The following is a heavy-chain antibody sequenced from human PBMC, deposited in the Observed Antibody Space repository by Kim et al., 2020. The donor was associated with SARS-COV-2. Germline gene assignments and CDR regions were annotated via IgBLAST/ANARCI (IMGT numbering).Heavy chain of an antibody. D-gene: IGHD3-3*01. V-gene: IGHV5-10-1*01. CDR2: T. Sequence: TNYSPSFQGHVTISADKSISTAYLQWSSLKASDTAMYYCARSLIFDWFDPWGQGTLVTVSS. CDR3: ARSLIFDWFDP. J-gene: IGHJ5*02.